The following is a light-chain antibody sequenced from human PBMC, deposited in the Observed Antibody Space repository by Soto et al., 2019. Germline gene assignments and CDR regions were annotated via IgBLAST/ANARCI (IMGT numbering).Light chain of an antibody. V-gene: IGLV2-23*01. CDR3: CSYVGSSTFV. CDR2: EGG. CDR1: SSDVGSYNL. J-gene: IGLJ1*01. Sequence: QSALTQPASVSVSPGQSITISCTGTSSDVGSYNLVSWYQQHPGKAPKLMIYEGGKRPSGVSNRFSGSKSGNTASLTISGLQTEDEADYYCCSYVGSSTFVFGTGTKLTVL.